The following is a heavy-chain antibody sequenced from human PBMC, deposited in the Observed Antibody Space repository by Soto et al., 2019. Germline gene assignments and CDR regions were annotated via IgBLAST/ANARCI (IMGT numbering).Heavy chain of an antibody. CDR2: VNPIVSMS. CDR1: GDTFSFYT. D-gene: IGHD3-10*01. CDR3: AASYGSGYRAFDY. V-gene: IGHV1-69*02. Sequence: QVQLVQSGAEVRKPGSSVKVSCKASGDTFSFYTINWVRQAPGLGLEWMGRVNPIVSMSNYAQKFQGRVTITADKSTNTAYMRLSSLRSEDTAIYYCAASYGSGYRAFDYWGQGALVTVSS. J-gene: IGHJ4*02.